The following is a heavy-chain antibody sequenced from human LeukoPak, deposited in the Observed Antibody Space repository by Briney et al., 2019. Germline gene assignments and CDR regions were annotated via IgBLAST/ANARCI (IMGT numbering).Heavy chain of an antibody. CDR1: GFTFSSYV. D-gene: IGHD6-13*01. V-gene: IGHV3-30*02. CDR3: AKDGSIAASGTSY. CDR2: ILYDGSNK. J-gene: IGHJ4*02. Sequence: GGPLRLFCAASGFTFSSYVMHWVRQAPGKGLEWVAFILYDGSNKYYADSVKGRFTISRDNSKNTLYLQMNSLRAEDTAVYYCAKDGSIAASGTSYWGKGTLVTVSS.